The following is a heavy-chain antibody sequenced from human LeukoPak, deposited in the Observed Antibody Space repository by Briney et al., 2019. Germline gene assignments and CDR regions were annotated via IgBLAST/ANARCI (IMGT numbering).Heavy chain of an antibody. D-gene: IGHD1-26*01. V-gene: IGHV4-4*07. CDR2: IYSTGSA. Sequence: KSSETLSLTCDVSGGSVRSYWWGWVRQPAGKGLEWLGRIYSTGSARFNPSLKSRLTLSMDTSTNQFSLKLTSVTAADTAVYFCARQGYTVSYYFLDYWSQGTLVTVSS. CDR1: GGSVRSYW. J-gene: IGHJ4*02. CDR3: ARQGYTVSYYFLDY.